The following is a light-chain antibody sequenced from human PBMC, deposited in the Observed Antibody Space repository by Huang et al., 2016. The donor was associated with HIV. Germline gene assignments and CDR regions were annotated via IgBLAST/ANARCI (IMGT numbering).Light chain of an antibody. Sequence: IQLTQSPSSLSASVGDRVTISCRASQGISSYLAWYQQKPGKAPKLLIHAASTLQSGLPSRFSGSGSGTDFTLTISSLQPEDFATYYCQQLNSYPITFGQGTRLEIK. CDR2: AAS. CDR3: QQLNSYPIT. V-gene: IGKV1-9*01. J-gene: IGKJ5*01. CDR1: QGISSY.